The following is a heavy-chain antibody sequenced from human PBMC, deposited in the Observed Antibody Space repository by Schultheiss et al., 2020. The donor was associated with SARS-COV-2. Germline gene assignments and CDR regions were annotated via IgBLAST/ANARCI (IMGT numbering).Heavy chain of an antibody. D-gene: IGHD4-17*01. J-gene: IGHJ3*02. CDR1: GFTFSNAW. CDR2: IKSTTDGGTT. CDR3: AKDRSTVTLDAFDI. Sequence: GESLKISCAASGFTFSNAWMNWVRQAPGKGLEWVGRIKSTTDGGTTDYAAPVNGRFTISRDDSKTTLYLQMNRLKTEDTGVYYCAKDRSTVTLDAFDIWGQGTMVTVSS. V-gene: IGHV3-15*07.